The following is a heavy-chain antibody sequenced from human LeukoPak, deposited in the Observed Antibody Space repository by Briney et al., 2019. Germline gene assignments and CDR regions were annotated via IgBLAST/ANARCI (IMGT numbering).Heavy chain of an antibody. CDR3: AREDNWNYFQLDY. J-gene: IGHJ4*02. V-gene: IGHV3-23*01. Sequence: GGSLRLSCAASGFTFSSSAFSWVRQAPGKGLEWVSAINGYMTYYADSVKGRFTISRDNSENTVYLQMDSLRAEDTAVYYCAREDNWNYFQLDYWGQGALVTVSS. D-gene: IGHD1-7*01. CDR2: INGYMT. CDR1: GFTFSSSA.